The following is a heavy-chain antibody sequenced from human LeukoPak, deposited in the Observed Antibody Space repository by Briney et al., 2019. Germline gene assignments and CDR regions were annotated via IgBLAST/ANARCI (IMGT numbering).Heavy chain of an antibody. V-gene: IGHV4-34*01. CDR1: GGSFSGYY. CDR2: INHSGST. D-gene: IGHD1-26*01. Sequence: SETLSLTCAVYGGSFSGYYWSWIRQPPGKGLEWIGEINHSGSTNYNPSLKSRVTISVDKSKNQFSLKLSSVTAADTAVYYCARATYYRWFDYWGQGTLVTVSS. J-gene: IGHJ4*02. CDR3: ARATYYRWFDY.